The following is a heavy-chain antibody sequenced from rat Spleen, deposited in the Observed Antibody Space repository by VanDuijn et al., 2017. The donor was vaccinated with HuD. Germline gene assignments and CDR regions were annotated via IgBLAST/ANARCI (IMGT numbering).Heavy chain of an antibody. V-gene: IGHV5-31*01. CDR1: GITFNNFW. J-gene: IGHJ3*01. D-gene: IGHD1-1*01. CDR2: ISNTGVSI. CDR3: TTVLQGHGFSY. Sequence: EVQLVESGGGLVQPGRSLKLSCVASGITFNNFWMSWIRQAPGKVLEWVASISNTGVSIYYPDSVKGRFTISRHNTQNTVYLQMNSLRSEDTATYYCTTVLQGHGFSYWGQGTLVTVSS.